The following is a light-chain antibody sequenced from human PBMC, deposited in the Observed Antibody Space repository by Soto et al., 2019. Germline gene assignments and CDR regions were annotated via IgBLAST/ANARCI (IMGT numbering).Light chain of an antibody. V-gene: IGLV2-14*03. Sequence: QSALTQPASVSGSPGQSITISCTGTSRDVGGYNYVYWYQKNPGKAPKLMIYDVSNRPSGVSDRFSGSKSGNTASLTISGLQAEDEADYYCSSYSNSTTLYVFGTGTQLTVL. CDR1: SRDVGGYNY. J-gene: IGLJ1*01. CDR3: SSYSNSTTLYV. CDR2: DVS.